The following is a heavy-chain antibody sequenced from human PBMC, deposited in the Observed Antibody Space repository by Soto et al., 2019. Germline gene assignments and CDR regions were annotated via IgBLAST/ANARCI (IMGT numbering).Heavy chain of an antibody. D-gene: IGHD3-16*01. Sequence: QVHLVQSGTEVKKPGSSVTVSCKASGGTFRNYATNWLRQVPGQGLEWMGSIIPMFDTPNYGQKFQGRVTITAEDSTSTDYMDLSSLRSDDTAVYYCARERRLGYGLGRGHPLDSWGQGTLVTVSS. J-gene: IGHJ5*01. CDR1: GGTFRNYA. CDR3: ARERRLGYGLGRGHPLDS. V-gene: IGHV1-69*18. CDR2: IIPMFDTP.